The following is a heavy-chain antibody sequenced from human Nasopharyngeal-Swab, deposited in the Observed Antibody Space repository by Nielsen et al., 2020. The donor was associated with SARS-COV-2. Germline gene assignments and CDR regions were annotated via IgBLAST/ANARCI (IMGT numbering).Heavy chain of an antibody. V-gene: IGHV1-69*06. Sequence: SVKVSCKASGGTFSSYAISWVRHAPGHGLEWMGGIIPIFGTANYAQKFQGRVTITADKSTSTAYMGLSSLRSEDTAVYYCARDEGGSSSWYSYYYYYGMDVWGQGTTVTVSS. J-gene: IGHJ6*02. CDR1: GGTFSSYA. CDR2: IIPIFGTA. D-gene: IGHD6-13*01. CDR3: ARDEGGSSSWYSYYYYYGMDV.